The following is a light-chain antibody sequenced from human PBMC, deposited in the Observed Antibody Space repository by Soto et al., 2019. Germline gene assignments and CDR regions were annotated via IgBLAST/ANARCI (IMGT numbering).Light chain of an antibody. CDR2: AAS. CDR3: QQSFLPRT. J-gene: IGKJ1*01. CDR1: QPVTNY. Sequence: DVHLSQSPSSLSASVGDRVTITCRASQPVTNYLSWYHRKPGQAPQLLIYAASSLQSGLPSRFSGSGFGKEFPLTISSLQPEDLATFYCQQSFLPRTFGQGTKVDIK. V-gene: IGKV1-39*01.